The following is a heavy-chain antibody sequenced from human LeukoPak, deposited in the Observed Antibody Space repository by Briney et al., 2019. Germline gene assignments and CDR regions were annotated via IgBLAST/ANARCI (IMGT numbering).Heavy chain of an antibody. CDR1: GGTFSSYA. CDR2: IIPIFGTA. J-gene: IGHJ4*02. V-gene: IGHV1-69*05. CDR3: ARGDYYGSGSYYPFDY. Sequence: SVKVCCKASGGTFSSYAISWVRQAPGQGLEWMGGIIPIFGTANYAQKFQGRVTITTDESTSTAYMELSSLRSEDTAVYYCARGDYYGSGSYYPFDYWGQGTLVTVSS. D-gene: IGHD3-10*01.